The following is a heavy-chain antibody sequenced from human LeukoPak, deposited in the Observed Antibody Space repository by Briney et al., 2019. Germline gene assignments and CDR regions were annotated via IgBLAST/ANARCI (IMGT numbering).Heavy chain of an antibody. J-gene: IGHJ1*01. V-gene: IGHV3-64*01. Sequence: PGGAPRLSCAASGFTFSSYAMHWVRQAPGKGLEYFSAISINVGSTYYANSVKGRFTISRDNSKSTLYLQMGSLRAEDMAVYYCARERPASRDGYNALEHWGQGTLVTVSS. CDR2: ISINVGST. D-gene: IGHD5-24*01. CDR3: ARERPASRDGYNALEH. CDR1: GFTFSSYA.